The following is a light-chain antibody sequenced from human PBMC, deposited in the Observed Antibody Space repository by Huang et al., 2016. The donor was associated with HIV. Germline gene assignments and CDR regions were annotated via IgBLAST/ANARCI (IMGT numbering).Light chain of an antibody. V-gene: IGKV1-39*01. J-gene: IGKJ4*01. CDR3: QQTYSVPLT. Sequence: DIQMTQSPSSLSASVGDRIRITCRASQTISTFLNWYPQQPGKAPKLLIYAASNLQSGVSSRCSGTGSGTHFTLTVTGLQPDDFATYVCQQTYSVPLTFGGGTRVE. CDR2: AAS. CDR1: QTISTF.